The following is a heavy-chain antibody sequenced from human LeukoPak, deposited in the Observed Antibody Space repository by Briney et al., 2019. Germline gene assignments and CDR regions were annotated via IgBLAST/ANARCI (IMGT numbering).Heavy chain of an antibody. CDR2: ISAYNGNT. CDR3: ARAPRGAYCGGDCGSQH. D-gene: IGHD2-21*01. V-gene: IGHV1-18*01. J-gene: IGHJ1*01. CDR1: GYTFTSYG. Sequence: ASVKASCKASGYTFTSYGISWVRQAPGQGLEWMGWISAYNGNTNYAQKLQGRVTMTTDTSTSTAYMELRSLRSDDTAVYYCARAPRGAYCGGDCGSQHWGQGTLVTVSS.